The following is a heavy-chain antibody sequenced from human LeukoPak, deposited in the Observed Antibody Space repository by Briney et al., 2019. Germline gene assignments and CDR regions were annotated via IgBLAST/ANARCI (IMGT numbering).Heavy chain of an antibody. CDR1: GYTFTSYD. CDR2: MNPNSGNT. D-gene: IGHD6-19*01. CDR3: ARGRRIAVAGTVGFGY. Sequence: ASVKVSCKASGYTFTSYDINWVQQATGQGLEWMGWMNPNSGNTGYAQKFQGRVTITRNTFISTAYMELSSLRSEDTAVYYCARGRRIAVAGTVGFGYWGQGTLVTVSS. J-gene: IGHJ4*02. V-gene: IGHV1-8*03.